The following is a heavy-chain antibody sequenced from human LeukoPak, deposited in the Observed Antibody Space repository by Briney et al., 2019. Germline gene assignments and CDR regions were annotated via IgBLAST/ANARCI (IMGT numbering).Heavy chain of an antibody. Sequence: SETLSLTCTVSGGSISSGGYYWSWIRQHPGKGLEWTGYIYYSGSTYYNPSLKSRVTISVDTSKNQFSLKLSSVTAADTAVYYCAREGAAADHYFDYWGQGTLVTVSS. J-gene: IGHJ4*02. D-gene: IGHD6-13*01. CDR1: GGSISSGGYY. V-gene: IGHV4-31*03. CDR3: AREGAAADHYFDY. CDR2: IYYSGST.